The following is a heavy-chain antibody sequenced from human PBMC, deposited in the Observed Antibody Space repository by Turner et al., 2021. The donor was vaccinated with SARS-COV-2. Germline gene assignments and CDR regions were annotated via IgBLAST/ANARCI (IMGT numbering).Heavy chain of an antibody. D-gene: IGHD3-3*01. CDR2: IYPGDSEN. J-gene: IGHJ4*02. V-gene: IGHV5-51*01. Sequence: EVQLVQSGAEVKKSGESLKTSCKGSGYSFTNYLIGWVRQMPGKGLEWMGIIYPGDSENRYSPSFQGQVTISADKSISTAYLQWSSLKASDTAMYYCARREWGGSLGHIDYWGQGTLVTVSS. CDR3: ARREWGGSLGHIDY. CDR1: GYSFTNYL.